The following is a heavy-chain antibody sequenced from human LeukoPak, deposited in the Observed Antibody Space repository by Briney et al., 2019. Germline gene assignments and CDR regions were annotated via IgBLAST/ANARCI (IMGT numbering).Heavy chain of an antibody. CDR1: GYSISSVYY. V-gene: IGHV4-38-2*02. CDR3: ARDRVAVAVPDY. Sequence: SETLSLTCTVSGYSISSVYYGDWIRQPPGQGLGWIGIFYHSGSTYYSPSLKSRVTISVDTSKNQFSLKMTSVTAADPTVYYCARDRVAVAVPDYWGQGTRVTVPS. D-gene: IGHD6-19*01. J-gene: IGHJ4*02. CDR2: FYHSGST.